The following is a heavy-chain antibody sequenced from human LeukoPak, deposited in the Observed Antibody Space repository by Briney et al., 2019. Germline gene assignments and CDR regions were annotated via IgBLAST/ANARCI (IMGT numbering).Heavy chain of an antibody. CDR3: AKDYGDYSYYFDY. V-gene: IGHV3-30*02. J-gene: IGHJ4*02. CDR2: IRYDGSDK. D-gene: IGHD4-17*01. CDR1: GFTFSSYG. Sequence: PGGSLRLSCAASGFTFSSYGMHWVRQAPGKGLELVTFIRYDGSDKYYADSVKGRFTISRDNSKNTLYLQVNSLRAEDTAIYYCAKDYGDYSYYFDYWGQGTLVTVSS.